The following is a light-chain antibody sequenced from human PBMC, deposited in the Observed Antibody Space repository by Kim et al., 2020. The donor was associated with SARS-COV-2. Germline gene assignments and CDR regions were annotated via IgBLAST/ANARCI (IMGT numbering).Light chain of an antibody. CDR3: QQYGSSPRWT. J-gene: IGKJ1*01. V-gene: IGKV3-20*01. CDR1: QSISGTY. CDR2: GAS. Sequence: PGEGATLTCRTSQSISGTYLASYQQKPGRAPRLLLYGASSRATGIPDRSSGGGSGTEFTLTISSLEPDDFAVYYCQQYGSSPRWTFGQGTKVDIK.